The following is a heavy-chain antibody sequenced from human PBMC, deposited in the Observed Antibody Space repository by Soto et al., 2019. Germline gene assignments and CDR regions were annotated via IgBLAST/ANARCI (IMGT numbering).Heavy chain of an antibody. D-gene: IGHD5-18*01. Sequence: QVQLQESGPGLVKPSQTLSLTCTVSGGSISSGSYYWSWIRQHPGKGLEGIGYIYYSGSTYYNPSLKSRVTISVDTSKNQFSLKLSSVTAADAAVYYCARGIGVRYSYGYWFDPWGQGTLVTVSS. CDR3: ARGIGVRYSYGYWFDP. CDR1: GGSISSGSYY. J-gene: IGHJ5*02. V-gene: IGHV4-31*03. CDR2: IYYSGST.